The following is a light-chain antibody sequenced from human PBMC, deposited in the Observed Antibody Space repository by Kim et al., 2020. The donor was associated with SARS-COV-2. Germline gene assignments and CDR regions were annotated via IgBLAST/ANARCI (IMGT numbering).Light chain of an antibody. Sequence: QSALTQPASVSGSPGQSVTISCTGTSTDIGGFNFVSWYQQHPGKAPKLVIYDVTKRPSGVSSRFSGSKSGNTASLTISGLQAEDEADFYCTSYTTSTTLVFGTGTKVTVL. J-gene: IGLJ1*01. V-gene: IGLV2-14*03. CDR1: STDIGGFNF. CDR3: TSYTTSTTLV. CDR2: DVT.